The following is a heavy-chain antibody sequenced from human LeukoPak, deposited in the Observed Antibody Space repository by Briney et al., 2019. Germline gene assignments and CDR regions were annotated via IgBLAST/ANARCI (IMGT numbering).Heavy chain of an antibody. V-gene: IGHV1-46*01. CDR1: GYTFTSYY. J-gene: IGHJ5*02. D-gene: IGHD6-19*01. Sequence: ASVKVSCKASGYTFTSYYMHWVRQAPGQGLEWMGIINPSGGSTSYAQKFQGRVTMTRDMSTSTVYMELSSLRSEDTAVYYCARDGYSSGWYHWFDPWGQGTLVTVSS. CDR3: ARDGYSSGWYHWFDP. CDR2: INPSGGST.